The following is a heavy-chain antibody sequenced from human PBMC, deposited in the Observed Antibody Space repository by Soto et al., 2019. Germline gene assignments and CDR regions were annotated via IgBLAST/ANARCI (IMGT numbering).Heavy chain of an antibody. D-gene: IGHD3-16*02. CDR1: GDTFTSCD. Sequence: ASLKVSSQASGDTFTSCDINWVRQATGQRLELMGWMNTNSGNTDFAQKFQGRVSMTRDTSISTAYMELSNLRSEDTAVYYCTRPHDYIWGSYRTIQSYGMDVWGQGTTVTVSS. CDR2: MNTNSGNT. V-gene: IGHV1-8*01. J-gene: IGHJ6*02. CDR3: TRPHDYIWGSYRTIQSYGMDV.